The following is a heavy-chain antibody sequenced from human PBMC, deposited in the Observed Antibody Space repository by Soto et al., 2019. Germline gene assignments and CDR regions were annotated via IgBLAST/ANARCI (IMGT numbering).Heavy chain of an antibody. V-gene: IGHV3-15*07. CDR3: TIQPARITIFGVVSIATGIPPDY. Sequence: EVQLVESGGGLVKPGGSLRLSCAASGFTFSNAWMNWVRQAPGKGLEWVGRIKSKTDGGTTDYAAPVKGRFTISRDESKNTXXLXMXXLKTEDTAVYYCTIQPARITIFGVVSIATGIPPDYWGQGTLVTVSS. D-gene: IGHD3-3*01. CDR2: IKSKTDGGTT. J-gene: IGHJ4*02. CDR1: GFTFSNAW.